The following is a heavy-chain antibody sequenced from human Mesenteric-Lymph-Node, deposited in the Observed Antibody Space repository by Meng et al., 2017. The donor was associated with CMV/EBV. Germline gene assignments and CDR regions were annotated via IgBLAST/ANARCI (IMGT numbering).Heavy chain of an antibody. CDR1: GYSINTGFY. CDR2: ISESGVT. V-gene: IGHV4-38-2*01. D-gene: IGHD3-3*01. Sequence: SETLSLTCGVSGYSINTGFYWGWIRQPPGKGLEWIGVISESGVTHYSPSLKSRVTISLETSKNQFSLRLSSLTAVDTAVYFCARGGWFDSWSGYYPVDYWGQGTLVTVSS. CDR3: ARGGWFDSWSGYYPVDY. J-gene: IGHJ4*02.